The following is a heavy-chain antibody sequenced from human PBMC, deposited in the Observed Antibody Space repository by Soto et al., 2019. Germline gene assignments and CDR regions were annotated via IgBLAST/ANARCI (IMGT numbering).Heavy chain of an antibody. CDR2: ISSSGSTI. J-gene: IGHJ5*02. Sequence: PGGSLRLSCAASGFTFSDYYMSWIRQAPGKGLEWVSYISSSGSTIYYADSVKGRFTISRDNAKNSLYLQMNSLRAEDTAVYYCARDQNSLEGYWFDPWGQGTLVTVSS. D-gene: IGHD5-18*01. CDR1: GFTFSDYY. V-gene: IGHV3-11*01. CDR3: ARDQNSLEGYWFDP.